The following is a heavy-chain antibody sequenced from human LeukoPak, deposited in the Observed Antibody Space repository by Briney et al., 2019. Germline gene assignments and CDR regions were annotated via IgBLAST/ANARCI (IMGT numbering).Heavy chain of an antibody. CDR2: INHSGGT. CDR3: ARGRGYSYGYPDY. Sequence: SETLSLTCAVYGGSFSGYYWSWIRQPPGKGLEWIGEINHSGGTNYNPSLKSRVTISVDTSKNQFSLKLSSVTAADTAVYYCARGRGYSYGYPDYWGQGTLVTVPS. CDR1: GGSFSGYY. D-gene: IGHD5-18*01. V-gene: IGHV4-34*01. J-gene: IGHJ4*02.